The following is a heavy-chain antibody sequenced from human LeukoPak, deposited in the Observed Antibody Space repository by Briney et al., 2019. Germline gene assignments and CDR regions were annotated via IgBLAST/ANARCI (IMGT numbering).Heavy chain of an antibody. D-gene: IGHD3-22*01. CDR1: GFTVSSNY. Sequence: GGSLRLSCAASGFTVSSNYMSWVRQAPGKGLEWVSAISGSGGSTYYADSVKGRFTISRDNSKNTLYLQMNSLRAEDTAVYYCARWGYYDSSGYLLYYFDYWGQGTLVTVSS. CDR3: ARWGYYDSSGYLLYYFDY. CDR2: ISGSGGST. V-gene: IGHV3-23*01. J-gene: IGHJ4*02.